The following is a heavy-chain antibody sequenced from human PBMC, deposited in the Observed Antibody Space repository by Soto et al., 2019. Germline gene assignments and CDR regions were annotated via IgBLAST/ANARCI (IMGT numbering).Heavy chain of an antibody. V-gene: IGHV4-31*03. CDR1: GGSISSGGYY. D-gene: IGHD2-15*01. CDR3: ARVKTLRMVAATLRWFDP. Sequence: SLTCTVSGGSISSGGYYWSWIRQHPGKGLEWIGYIYYSGSTYYNPSLKSRVTISVDTSKNQFSLKLSSVTAADTAVYYCARVKTLRMVAATLRWFDPWGQGTLVTVSS. J-gene: IGHJ5*02. CDR2: IYYSGST.